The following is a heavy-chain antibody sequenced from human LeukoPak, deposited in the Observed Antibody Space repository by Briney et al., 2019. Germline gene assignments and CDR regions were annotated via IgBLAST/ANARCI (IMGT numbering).Heavy chain of an antibody. CDR2: ISYSGST. Sequence: SETLSLTCSVSGGSISSYYWSWIRQPPGKGLEWIGYISYSGSTKYNPSLKSRVTISVDTSKNQFSLKVSSVTAANTAVYYCARLWSPMVEIDYWGQGTLVTVSS. CDR3: ARLWSPMVEIDY. CDR1: GGSISSYY. D-gene: IGHD2-15*01. J-gene: IGHJ4*02. V-gene: IGHV4-59*08.